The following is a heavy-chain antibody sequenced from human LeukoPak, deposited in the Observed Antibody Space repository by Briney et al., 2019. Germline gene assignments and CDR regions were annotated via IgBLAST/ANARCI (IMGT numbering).Heavy chain of an antibody. CDR3: ARDKGGYDSYYFDY. CDR1: VFTFSSYA. CDR2: ISYDGSNK. J-gene: IGHJ4*02. D-gene: IGHD5-12*01. Sequence: PGGSLRLSCAASVFTFSSYAMHWVREAPGKGLEWVAVISYDGSNKYYADSVKGRFTISRDNSKNTLYLQRNSLRAEDTAVYYCARDKGGYDSYYFDYWGQGTLVTVSS. V-gene: IGHV3-30*01.